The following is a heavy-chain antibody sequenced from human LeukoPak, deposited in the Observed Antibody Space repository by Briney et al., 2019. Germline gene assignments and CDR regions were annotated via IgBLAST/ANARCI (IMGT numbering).Heavy chain of an antibody. CDR3: ATSGLSRFGF. Sequence: QLQLQESGPGLVKPSETLSLTCTVSGGSITTSTYYWAWIRQPPGKGLEWIGSIYSSGSTYYNPSLKSRVTISVDTSKNQSSLNLSSVTAADTAVYYCATSGLSRFGFWGQGTLVTVSS. V-gene: IGHV4-39*07. CDR2: IYSSGST. J-gene: IGHJ4*02. D-gene: IGHD2/OR15-2a*01. CDR1: GGSITTSTYY.